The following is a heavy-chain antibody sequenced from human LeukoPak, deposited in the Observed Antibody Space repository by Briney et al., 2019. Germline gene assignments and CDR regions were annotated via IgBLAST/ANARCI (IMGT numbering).Heavy chain of an antibody. D-gene: IGHD6-19*01. CDR3: ARVDPIAVAGDDY. V-gene: IGHV3-48*01. J-gene: IGHJ4*02. Sequence: PGGSLRLSCAASGFTFSDYNMNWVRQAPGKGLEWVSYISSSTTTIYYADSVKGRFTISRDKVKNSLYLQMDSLRVEDTAVYYCARVDPIAVAGDDYWGQGTQVAVSS. CDR1: GFTFSDYN. CDR2: ISSSTTTI.